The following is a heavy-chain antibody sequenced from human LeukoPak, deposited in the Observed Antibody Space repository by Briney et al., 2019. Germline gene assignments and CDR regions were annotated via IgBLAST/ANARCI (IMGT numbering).Heavy chain of an antibody. CDR1: GFTLSSYW. D-gene: IGHD3-22*01. V-gene: IGHV3-7*01. Sequence: GGSLRLSCAASGFTLSSYWMSWVRQAPGKGLEWVANIKQDGSEKYYVDSVKGRFTISRDNAKNSLYLQMNSLRAEDTAVYYCARAGHSSGYDFDYWGQGTLVTVSS. J-gene: IGHJ4*02. CDR2: IKQDGSEK. CDR3: ARAGHSSGYDFDY.